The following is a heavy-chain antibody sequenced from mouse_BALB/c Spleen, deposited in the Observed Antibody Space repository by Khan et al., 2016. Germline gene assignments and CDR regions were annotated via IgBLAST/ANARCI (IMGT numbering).Heavy chain of an antibody. CDR1: GFTFSDYY. D-gene: IGHD1-1*01. V-gene: IGHV5-4*02. Sequence: EVELVESGGGLVKPGGSLKLSCAASGFTFSDYYMYWVRQTPEKRLEWVATISDGGSYTYYPDSVKGRFTISRDTAKNILYLQMSSLNSEDTALYYCAREGLQRGFAYWGQGTLVTVSA. CDR2: ISDGGSYT. CDR3: AREGLQRGFAY. J-gene: IGHJ3*01.